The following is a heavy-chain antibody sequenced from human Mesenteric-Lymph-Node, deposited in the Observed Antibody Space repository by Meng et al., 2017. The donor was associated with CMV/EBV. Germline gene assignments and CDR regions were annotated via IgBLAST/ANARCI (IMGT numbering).Heavy chain of an antibody. CDR2: ISGDGITT. Sequence: GESLKISCTTSGHTFNSYWMNWVRQVPGKGLVWVSRISGDGITTNYADSVKGRFTISRDNAQNTLYLQMNSLRAEDTAVYYCVRDRGYRGFYGMDVWGHGTTVTVSS. V-gene: IGHV3-74*01. D-gene: IGHD2-15*01. CDR1: GHTFNSYW. CDR3: VRDRGYRGFYGMDV. J-gene: IGHJ6*02.